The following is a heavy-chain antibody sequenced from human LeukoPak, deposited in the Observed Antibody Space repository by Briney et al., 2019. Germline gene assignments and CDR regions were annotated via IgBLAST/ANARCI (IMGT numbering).Heavy chain of an antibody. CDR3: AGGSTMVRGVTTAYYYYYYMDV. CDR1: GGSISSYY. CDR2: IYTSGST. V-gene: IGHV4-4*07. D-gene: IGHD3-10*01. J-gene: IGHJ6*03. Sequence: SETLSLTCTVSGGSISSYYWSWIRQPAGKGLEWIGRIYTSGSTNYNPSLKSRVTMSVDTSKNQFSLKLTSVTAADTAVYYCAGGSTMVRGVTTAYYYYYYMDVWGKGTTVTISS.